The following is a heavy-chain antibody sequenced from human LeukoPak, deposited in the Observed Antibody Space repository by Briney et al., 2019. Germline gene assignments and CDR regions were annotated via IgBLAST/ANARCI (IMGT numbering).Heavy chain of an antibody. D-gene: IGHD6-19*01. CDR2: ISYDGSNK. J-gene: IGHJ4*02. CDR3: AKDQGSGWYVSYFDY. Sequence: GGSLRLSCAASGFTFSSYGMHWVRQAPGKGLEWVAVISYDGSNKYYADSVKGRFTIYRDNSKNTLYLQMNSLRAEDTAVYYCAKDQGSGWYVSYFDYWGQGTLVTVSS. CDR1: GFTFSSYG. V-gene: IGHV3-30*18.